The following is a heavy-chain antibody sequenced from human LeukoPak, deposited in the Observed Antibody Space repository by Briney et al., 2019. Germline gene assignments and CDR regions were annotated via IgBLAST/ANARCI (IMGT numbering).Heavy chain of an antibody. J-gene: IGHJ4*02. CDR2: ISAYNGNT. Sequence: ASVKVSCKAPRYTFTSYGNSWVRQAPGQGLEWMGWISAYNGNTNYAQKLQGRVTMTTDTSTSTAYMELRSLRSDDTAVYYCARSGRSRYYDSSGYSDYWGQGTLVTVSS. CDR3: ARSGRSRYYDSSGYSDY. V-gene: IGHV1-18*01. D-gene: IGHD3-22*01. CDR1: RYTFTSYG.